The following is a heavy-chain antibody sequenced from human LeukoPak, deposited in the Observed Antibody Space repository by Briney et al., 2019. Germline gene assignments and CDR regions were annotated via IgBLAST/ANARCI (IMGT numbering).Heavy chain of an antibody. Sequence: PGGSLRLSCAASGFTFSTYWMHWVRQAPGKGLVWVSRINSDGISTNYADSVKGRFTIPRDNAKNTLYLQMNTLRAEDTAVYYCARGAIAVAGPRRAFDIWGQGTMVTVSS. CDR2: INSDGIST. CDR1: GFTFSTYW. V-gene: IGHV3-74*01. J-gene: IGHJ3*02. CDR3: ARGAIAVAGPRRAFDI. D-gene: IGHD6-19*01.